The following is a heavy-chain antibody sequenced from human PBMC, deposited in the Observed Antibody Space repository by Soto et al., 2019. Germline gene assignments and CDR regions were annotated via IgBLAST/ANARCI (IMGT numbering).Heavy chain of an antibody. CDR2: ISAYNGNT. CDR3: ARGRIQLWTTYYFDY. V-gene: IGHV1-18*01. J-gene: IGHJ4*02. CDR1: GYTFTSYG. D-gene: IGHD5-18*01. Sequence: ASVKASCKASGYTFTSYGISCVRQAPEQGLEWMGWISAYNGNTNYAQKLQGRVTMTTDTSTSTAYMELRSLRSDDTAVYYCARGRIQLWTTYYFDYWGQGILVTVSS.